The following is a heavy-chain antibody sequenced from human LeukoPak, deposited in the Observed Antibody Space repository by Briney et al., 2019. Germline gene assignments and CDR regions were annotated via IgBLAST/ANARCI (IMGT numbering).Heavy chain of an antibody. CDR3: AREGTIAAAGTGGYYYYYYMDV. CDR1: GFTFSRYG. J-gene: IGHJ6*03. Sequence: PGGSLRLSCAASGFTFSRYGMHWVRQAPGKGLEWVTAISYDGSNKYYADSVKGRFTISRDNSKNTLYLQMNSLRAEDTAVYYCAREGTIAAAGTGGYYYYYYMDVWGKGTTVTVSS. D-gene: IGHD6-13*01. V-gene: IGHV3-30*04. CDR2: ISYDGSNK.